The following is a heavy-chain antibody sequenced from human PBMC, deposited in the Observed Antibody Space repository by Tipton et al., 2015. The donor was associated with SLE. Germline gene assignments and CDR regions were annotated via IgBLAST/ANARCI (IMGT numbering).Heavy chain of an antibody. Sequence: SLRLSCAVSGFSFDDYAMHWVRQAPGKGLEWVAGISWNRGDMVYADSVKGRFTISRDNAKKSLHLQMDSLRPEDTALYYCARDRGRDYDTLTGYRRHWGQGTLVAASS. CDR3: ARDRGRDYDTLTGYRRH. V-gene: IGHV3-9*01. D-gene: IGHD3-9*01. CDR2: ISWNRGDM. CDR1: GFSFDDYA. J-gene: IGHJ4*02.